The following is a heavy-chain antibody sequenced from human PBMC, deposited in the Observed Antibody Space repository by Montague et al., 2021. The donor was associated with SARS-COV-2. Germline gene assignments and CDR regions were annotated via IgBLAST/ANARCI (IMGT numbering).Heavy chain of an antibody. Sequence: SETLSLTCTVSGGSISSSSYYWGWIRQPPGKGLEWIGSIYYSGSTYYNPSLKSRVTISVDTSKNQFSLKLSSVTAADTAVYYCATYYDILTGYYINAFDIGGQGTRVTVSS. CDR2: IYYSGST. J-gene: IGHJ3*02. CDR1: GGSISSSSYY. D-gene: IGHD3-9*01. CDR3: ATYYDILTGYYINAFDI. V-gene: IGHV4-39*01.